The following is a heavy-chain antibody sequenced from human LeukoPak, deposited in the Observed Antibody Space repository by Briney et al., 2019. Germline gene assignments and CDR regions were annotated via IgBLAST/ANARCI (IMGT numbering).Heavy chain of an antibody. J-gene: IGHJ6*03. D-gene: IGHD5-18*01. V-gene: IGHV4-34*01. CDR1: GGSISSYY. CDR2: INHSGST. Sequence: SETLSLTSTVSGGSISSYYWSWIRQPPGKGLEWIGEINHSGSTNYNPSLKSRVTISVDTSKNQFSLKLSSVTAADTAVYYCAREHSYGLYYYYYYMDVWGKGTTVTVSS. CDR3: AREHSYGLYYYYYYMDV.